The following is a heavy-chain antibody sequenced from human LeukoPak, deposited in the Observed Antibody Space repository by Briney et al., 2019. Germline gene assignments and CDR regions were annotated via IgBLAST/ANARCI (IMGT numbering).Heavy chain of an antibody. CDR1: GFTFSSYS. D-gene: IGHD2-15*01. CDR2: ISSSSSYV. J-gene: IGHJ6*03. V-gene: IGHV3-21*01. CDR3: ARDGGHCSGGSCYYDYYYYYYMDV. Sequence: GGSLRLSCAASGFTFSSYSMNWVRQAPGKGLEWVSSISSSSSYVYYADSVKGRFIISRDNAENSLFLQMNSLRAEDTAVYYCARDGGHCSGGSCYYDYYYYYYMDVWGKGTTVTVSS.